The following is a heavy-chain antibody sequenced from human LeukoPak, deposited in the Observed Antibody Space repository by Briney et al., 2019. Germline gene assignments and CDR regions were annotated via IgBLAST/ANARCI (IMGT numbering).Heavy chain of an antibody. Sequence: PGGSLRLSCAASGFIFSSYWMTWVRQAPGKGREWVANIKQHGNEKYYVDSVKGRFTISRDNAKNSLHLQMNSLRAEDTAVYYCARVRGGYYLDYWGKGTRVTVSS. CDR1: GFIFSSYW. V-gene: IGHV3-7*05. J-gene: IGHJ4*02. CDR3: ARVRGGYYLDY. D-gene: IGHD3-16*01. CDR2: IKQHGNEK.